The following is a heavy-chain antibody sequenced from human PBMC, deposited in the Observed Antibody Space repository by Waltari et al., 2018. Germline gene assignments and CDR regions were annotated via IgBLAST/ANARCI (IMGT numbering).Heavy chain of an antibody. Sequence: QVQLVQSGAEVKKPGSSVKVSCKASGGTFSSYAISWVRQAPGQGLEWMGRIIPIFGTANYAQKFQGRVTITADKSTSTAYMELSSLRSEDTAVYYCARGTRAPTKSDGRDYYYYGMDVWGQGTTVTVSS. CDR2: IIPIFGTA. D-gene: IGHD2-8*01. CDR3: ARGTRAPTKSDGRDYYYYGMDV. V-gene: IGHV1-69*08. CDR1: GGTFSSYA. J-gene: IGHJ6*02.